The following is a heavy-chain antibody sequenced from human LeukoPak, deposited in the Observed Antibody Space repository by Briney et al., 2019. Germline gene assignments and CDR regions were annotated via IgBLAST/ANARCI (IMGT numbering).Heavy chain of an antibody. CDR1: GFTFSSYA. D-gene: IGHD1-26*01. Sequence: GGSLRLSCAASGFTFSSYAMHWVRQAPGKGLGWVAVISYDGSNKYYADSVKGRFTISRDNSKNTLYLQMNSLRAEDTAVYYCAREPVSGSYYGRWFDPWGQGTLATVSS. CDR2: ISYDGSNK. V-gene: IGHV3-30*04. CDR3: AREPVSGSYYGRWFDP. J-gene: IGHJ5*02.